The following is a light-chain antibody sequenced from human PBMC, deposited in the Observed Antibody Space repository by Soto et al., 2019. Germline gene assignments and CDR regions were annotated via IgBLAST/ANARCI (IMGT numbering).Light chain of an antibody. CDR2: AAS. CDR1: QDIAIY. J-gene: IGKJ4*01. CDR3: QQLRMYPST. Sequence: IQLTQSPSSLSASVGDRVTITCLAIQDIAIYLAWSQQKPGEAPKLLIYAASTLYGGVPSRFSGSGSGTDFALTITSLQAEDFATYYCQQLRMYPSTFGGGTKVEIK. V-gene: IGKV1-9*01.